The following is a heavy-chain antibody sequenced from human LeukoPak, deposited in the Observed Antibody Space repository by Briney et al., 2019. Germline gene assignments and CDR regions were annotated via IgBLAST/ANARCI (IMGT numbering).Heavy chain of an antibody. J-gene: IGHJ4*02. CDR2: IYSGGST. CDR3: ARTTNAFGGVIVDY. D-gene: IGHD3-16*02. CDR1: GFTVSSNY. V-gene: IGHV3-53*01. Sequence: GGSLRLSRAASGFTVSSNYMSWVRQAPGKGLEWVSVIYSGGSTYYADSVKGRFTISRDNSKNTLYLQMNSLRAEDTAVYYCARTTNAFGGVIVDYWGQGTLVTVSS.